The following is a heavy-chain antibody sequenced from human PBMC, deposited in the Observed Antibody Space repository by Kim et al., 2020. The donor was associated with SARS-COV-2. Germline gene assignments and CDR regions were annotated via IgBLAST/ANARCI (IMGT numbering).Heavy chain of an antibody. CDR3: ARDWEQWLVRRDYYYGMDG. Sequence: GGSLRLSCAASGFTFSSYSMNWVRQAPGKGLEWVSSISSSSSYIYYADSVKGRFTISRDNAKNSLYLQMNSLRAEDTAVYYCARDWEQWLVRRDYYYGMDGWGQGTTVTVSS. J-gene: IGHJ6*02. CDR1: GFTFSSYS. CDR2: ISSSSSYI. D-gene: IGHD6-19*01. V-gene: IGHV3-21*01.